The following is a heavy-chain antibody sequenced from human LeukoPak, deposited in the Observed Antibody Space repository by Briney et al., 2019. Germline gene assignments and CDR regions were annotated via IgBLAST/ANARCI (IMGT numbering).Heavy chain of an antibody. J-gene: IGHJ4*02. D-gene: IGHD1-26*01. CDR2: ISYDGSNK. V-gene: IGHV3-30*18. CDR3: AKDISKWERKGYFDY. Sequence: GALRLSCAASGFTFSSYGMHWVRQAPGKGLESVAVISYDGSNKYYADSVKGRFTISRDNSKNTLYLQMNSLRAEDTAVYYCAKDISKWERKGYFDYWGQGTLVTVSS. CDR1: GFTFSSYG.